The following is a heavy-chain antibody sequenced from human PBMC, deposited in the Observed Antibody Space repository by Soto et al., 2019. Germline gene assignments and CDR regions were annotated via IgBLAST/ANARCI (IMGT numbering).Heavy chain of an antibody. Sequence: GGSLRLSCAASGFTFSRYSMNWARQAPGKGLEWVSSISSSSSYIYYADSVKGRFTISRDNAKNSLYLQMNSLRAEDTAVYYCARDALPIREAFDIWGQGTMVTVSS. J-gene: IGHJ3*02. D-gene: IGHD1-26*01. CDR1: GFTFSRYS. CDR3: ARDALPIREAFDI. CDR2: ISSSSSYI. V-gene: IGHV3-21*01.